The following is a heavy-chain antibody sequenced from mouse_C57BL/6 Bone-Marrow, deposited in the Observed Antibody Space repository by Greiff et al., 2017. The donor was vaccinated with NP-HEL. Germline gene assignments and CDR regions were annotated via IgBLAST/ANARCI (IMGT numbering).Heavy chain of an antibody. CDR3: ARSDYERLWYFDV. CDR2: IYPGGGYT. CDR1: GYTFTNYW. V-gene: IGHV1-63*01. J-gene: IGHJ1*03. D-gene: IGHD2-4*01. Sequence: QVQLQQSGAELVRPGTSVKMSCKASGYTFTNYWIGWAKQRPGHGLEWIGDIYPGGGYTNYNEKFKGTATLTADKSSSTADMQFSSLTSEDSAIYYCARSDYERLWYFDVWGTGTTVTVSS.